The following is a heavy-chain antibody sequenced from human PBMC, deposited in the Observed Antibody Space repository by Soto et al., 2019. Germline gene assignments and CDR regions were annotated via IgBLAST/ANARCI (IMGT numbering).Heavy chain of an antibody. J-gene: IGHJ5*02. CDR3: ARDDLAAADNWFDP. CDR1: GFIFSNQA. V-gene: IGHV3-23*01. D-gene: IGHD6-13*01. Sequence: PGGSLRLSXAASGFIFSNQAMCWVRQGLGKGLEWVSCISDRGDETFFLDSVKGRFAISRDNSKNTLYLQMNSLRAEDTAVYYCARDDLAAADNWFDPWGQGTLVTVSS. CDR2: ISDRGDET.